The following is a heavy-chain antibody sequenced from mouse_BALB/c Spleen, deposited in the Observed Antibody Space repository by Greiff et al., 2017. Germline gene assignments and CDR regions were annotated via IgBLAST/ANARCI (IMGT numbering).Heavy chain of an antibody. CDR2: IYPGSGST. D-gene: IGHD2-3*01. V-gene: IGHV1S22*01. Sequence: LQQPGSELVRPGASVKLSCKASGYTFTSYWMHWVKQRHGQGLEWIGNIYPGSGSTNYDEKVKSKGKLPVDTSSSTAYMHLSSLTSEDSAVYYCTRGGYFCAMDYWGQGTSVTVSS. J-gene: IGHJ4*01. CDR1: GYTFTSYW. CDR3: TRGGYFCAMDY.